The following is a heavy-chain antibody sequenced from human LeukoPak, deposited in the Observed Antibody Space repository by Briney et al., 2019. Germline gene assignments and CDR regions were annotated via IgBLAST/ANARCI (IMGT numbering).Heavy chain of an antibody. CDR1: GFTFSTYW. Sequence: PGGSLRLSCAGSGFTFSTYWMHWVRQAPGGGLGWGSGINTDGSTTSYADSVKGGSTISRDNAKNTVYLQMSSLRAEDTAVYYCAKESGYDVDLEYWGQGALVTVSS. D-gene: IGHD5-12*01. CDR2: INTDGSTT. V-gene: IGHV3-74*01. J-gene: IGHJ4*02. CDR3: AKESGYDVDLEY.